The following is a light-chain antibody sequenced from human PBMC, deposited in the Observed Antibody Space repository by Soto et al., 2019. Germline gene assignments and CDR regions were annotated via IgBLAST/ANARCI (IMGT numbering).Light chain of an antibody. V-gene: IGKV1-5*01. CDR1: QSISSW. J-gene: IGKJ1*01. Sequence: DIRITQSPPPFKPSXSDRVTITCRASQSISSWLAWYQQKPGKAPKLLIYDASSLESGVPSRFSGSGSGTEFTLTISGLQPDDFATYYCQQYGTFGQGTKGGYQ. CDR2: DAS. CDR3: QQYGT.